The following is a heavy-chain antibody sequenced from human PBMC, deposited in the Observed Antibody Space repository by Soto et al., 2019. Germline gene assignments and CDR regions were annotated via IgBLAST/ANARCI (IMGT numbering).Heavy chain of an antibody. CDR1: GFTFSTYW. V-gene: IGHV3-74*01. CDR2: INSDGSSA. J-gene: IGHJ4*02. D-gene: IGHD3-22*01. CDR3: ARVGPMYYYDSSGYPGYFDY. Sequence: GGSLRLSCAASGFTFSTYWMHWVRQAPGKGLVWVSRINSDGSSASYADSVKGRFTISRDNAKNTLYLQMNSRRAEDTAVYYCARVGPMYYYDSSGYPGYFDYWGQGTLVTVSS.